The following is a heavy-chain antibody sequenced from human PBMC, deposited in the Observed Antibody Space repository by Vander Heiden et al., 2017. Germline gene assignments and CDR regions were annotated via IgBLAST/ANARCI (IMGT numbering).Heavy chain of an antibody. V-gene: IGHV3-21*01. J-gene: IGHJ3*02. Sequence: EVQLVESAGGLVKPGGSLRLSCAAPGFTFSSYSMNWVRQAPGKGLEWVSSISSSSSYIYYADSVKGRFTISRDNAKNSLYLQMNSLRAEDTAVYYCARGGGDSDAFDIWGQGTMVTVFS. CDR3: ARGGGDSDAFDI. D-gene: IGHD2-21*02. CDR1: GFTFSSYS. CDR2: ISSSSSYI.